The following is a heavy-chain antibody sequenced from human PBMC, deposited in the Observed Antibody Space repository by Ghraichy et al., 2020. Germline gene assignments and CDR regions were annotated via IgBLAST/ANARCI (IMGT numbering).Heavy chain of an antibody. V-gene: IGHV1-2*02. CDR1: GYTFTGYY. CDR2: INPNSGGT. CDR3: ARSSGYCSGGSCYPGYYYGMDV. Sequence: ASVKVSCKASGYTFTGYYMHWVRQAPGQGLEWMGWINPNSGGTNYAQKFQGRVTMTRDTSISTAYMELSRLRSDDTAVYYCARSSGYCSGGSCYPGYYYGMDVWGQGTTVTVSS. J-gene: IGHJ6*02. D-gene: IGHD2-15*01.